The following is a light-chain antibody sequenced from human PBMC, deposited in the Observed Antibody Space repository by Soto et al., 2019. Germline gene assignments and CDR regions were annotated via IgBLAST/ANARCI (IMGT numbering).Light chain of an antibody. CDR2: AAS. V-gene: IGKV1-39*01. J-gene: IGKJ4*01. Sequence: DIQMTQSPSSLSASVGDRVTITCRARQSISNYLNWYQLKPGKVPKLLIYAASTLQTGVPSRFSGSGSGTDFTLTISSLQPEDSASYYCQRSYSSWATFGEGTKVEIK. CDR3: QRSYSSWAT. CDR1: QSISNY.